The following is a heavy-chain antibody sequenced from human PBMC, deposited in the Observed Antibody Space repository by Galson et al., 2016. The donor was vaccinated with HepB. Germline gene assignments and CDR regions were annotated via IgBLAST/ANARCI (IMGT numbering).Heavy chain of an antibody. J-gene: IGHJ2*01. CDR1: GFILTNYW. CDR3: ARVCGDHDGGSWYDGR. V-gene: IGHV3-7*01. Sequence: SLRLSCAVSGFILTNYWMTWVRQAPGKGLAWVAIIKEDGSEKYDVGSVEGRFTSSRDNPKHSAYLKMTSLGAEDAALYYCARVCGDHDGGSWYDGRWGGGTLVTVSS. CDR2: IKEDGSEK. D-gene: IGHD4-23*01.